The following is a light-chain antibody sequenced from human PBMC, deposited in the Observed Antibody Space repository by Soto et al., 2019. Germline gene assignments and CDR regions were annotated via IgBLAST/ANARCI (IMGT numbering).Light chain of an antibody. J-gene: IGLJ1*01. CDR1: SSNIGRNT. Sequence: QSVLTQPPSASGTPGQRVTISCSGSSSNIGRNTVNWYQQLPGTAPKLLIYSNTQRPSGVPDRFSGSKSGNTASLTISGLQAADEADYYCSLYTSENTYVFGTGTKLTVL. CDR3: SLYTSENTYV. V-gene: IGLV1-44*01. CDR2: SNT.